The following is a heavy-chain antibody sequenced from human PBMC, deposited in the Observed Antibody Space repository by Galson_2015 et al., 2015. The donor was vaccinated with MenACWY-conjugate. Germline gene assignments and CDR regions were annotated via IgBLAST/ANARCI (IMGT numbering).Heavy chain of an antibody. J-gene: IGHJ4*02. V-gene: IGHV3-30-3*02. D-gene: IGHD6-6*01. Sequence: YADSVKGRFTISRDNSKNTLYLQMNSLRAEDTAVYYCAKESIAATNEYYFDYWGQGTLVTVSS. CDR3: AKESIAATNEYYFDY.